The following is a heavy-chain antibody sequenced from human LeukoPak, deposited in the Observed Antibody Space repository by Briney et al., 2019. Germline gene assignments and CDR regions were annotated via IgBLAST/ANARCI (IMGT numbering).Heavy chain of an antibody. J-gene: IGHJ4*02. CDR3: AGGSGSYYIFDY. CDR2: IWYDGSNK. CDR1: GFTFSTYG. V-gene: IGHV3-33*01. D-gene: IGHD1-26*01. Sequence: GGSLRLSCAAFGFTFSTYGIHWVRQAPVKGLEWVALIWYDGSNKYYADSVKGRFTISRDNSKNTLYLQMNSLRAEDTAVYYCAGGSGSYYIFDYWGQGTLVTVSS.